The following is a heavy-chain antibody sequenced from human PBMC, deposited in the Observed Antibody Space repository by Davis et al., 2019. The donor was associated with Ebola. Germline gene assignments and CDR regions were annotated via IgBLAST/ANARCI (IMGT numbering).Heavy chain of an antibody. V-gene: IGHV4-39*07. D-gene: IGHD5-18*01. CDR2: IYNTGHT. CDR1: GYSISSGGYS. CDR3: ARGAPLQLWRFSYYYMDV. J-gene: IGHJ6*03. Sequence: PSETLSLTCTVSGYSISSGGYSWGWIRQPPGKGLELIGTIYNTGHTYYIPSLKSRVTISIDTSKNQFSLKLSSVTAADTAVYYCARGAPLQLWRFSYYYMDVWGEGTTVTVSS.